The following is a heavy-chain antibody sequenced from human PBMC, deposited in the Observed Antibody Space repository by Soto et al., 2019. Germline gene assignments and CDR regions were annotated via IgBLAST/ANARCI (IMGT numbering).Heavy chain of an antibody. D-gene: IGHD1-26*01. CDR3: AGSAGRYWEVSWFEF. Sequence: SETVSLTCAVSGDSITSIYHWAWIRHPPWRGLEWVASIYHSGTTYYNPSLKSRVTISVDTSKNQFSLKLNSVTAVDTAVYYCAGSAGRYWEVSWFEFWGKVKLVTVSS. J-gene: IGHJ4*02. CDR1: GDSITSIYH. V-gene: IGHV4-38-2*01. CDR2: IYHSGTT.